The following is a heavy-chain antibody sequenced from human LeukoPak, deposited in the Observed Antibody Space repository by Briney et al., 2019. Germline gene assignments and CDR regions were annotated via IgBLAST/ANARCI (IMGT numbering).Heavy chain of an antibody. CDR3: ARVSGIQLWPYNWFDP. D-gene: IGHD5-18*01. CDR1: GGSISSYY. V-gene: IGHV4-59*01. CDR2: IYYSGST. J-gene: IGHJ5*02. Sequence: SETLSLTCTVSGGSISSYYWSWIRQPPGKGLEWIGYIYYSGSTNYNPSLKSRVTISVDTSKNQFSLKLSSVTAADTAVYYCARVSGIQLWPYNWFDPWGQGTLVTVSS.